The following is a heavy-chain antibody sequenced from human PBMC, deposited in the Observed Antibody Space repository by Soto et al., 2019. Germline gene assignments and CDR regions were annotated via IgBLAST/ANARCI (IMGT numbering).Heavy chain of an antibody. V-gene: IGHV1-18*01. J-gene: IGHJ6*02. CDR1: GCRFTRPG. CDR2: ISPYNGRT. D-gene: IGHD6-6*01. Sequence: DSVIVSSEETGCRFTRPGIAWERQVPGQGPEWMGWISPYNGRTNYAQNVKGRVVMTTDISTNTVYLEMRSLRSDDTAIYYCGRCRPVSYAMEGWGQVNTV. CDR3: GRCRPVSYAMEG.